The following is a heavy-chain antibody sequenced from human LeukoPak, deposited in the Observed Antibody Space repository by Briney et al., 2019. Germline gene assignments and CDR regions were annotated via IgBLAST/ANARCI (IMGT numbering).Heavy chain of an antibody. CDR3: ARAVVSREYYYGSGSYRYWFDP. CDR2: MNTNSGNT. Sequence: ASVKVSCKASGYTFTSYDINWVRQATGQGLEWMGWMNTNSGNTGYAQKFQGRVTMTRNTSISTAYMELSSLRSEDTAVYYRARAVVSREYYYGSGSYRYWFDPWGQGTLVTVSS. J-gene: IGHJ5*02. V-gene: IGHV1-8*01. CDR1: GYTFTSYD. D-gene: IGHD3-10*01.